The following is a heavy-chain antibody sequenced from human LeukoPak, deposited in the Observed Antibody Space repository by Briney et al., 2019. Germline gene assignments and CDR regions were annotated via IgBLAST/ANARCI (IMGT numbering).Heavy chain of an antibody. D-gene: IGHD6-19*01. CDR2: IKQDGSEK. V-gene: IGHV3-7*01. CDR3: ARDSSGWYYFDY. CDR1: GFTFSSYW. J-gene: IGHJ4*02. Sequence: GGSLRLSCAASGFTFSSYWMSWVRQAPVKGLEWVANIKQDGSEKYYVDSVKGRFTISRANAKNSLYLQMNSLRAEDTAVYYCARDSSGWYYFDYWGQGILVTVSS.